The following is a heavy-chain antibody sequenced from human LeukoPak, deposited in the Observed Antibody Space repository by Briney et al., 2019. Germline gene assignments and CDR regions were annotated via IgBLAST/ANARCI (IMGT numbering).Heavy chain of an antibody. J-gene: IGHJ6*02. CDR1: GFTFSSYG. Sequence: GGSLILSCAVSGFTFSSYGMHWVRQAPGKGLEWVAFIWSDGDDKYYADSVKGRFTISRDNSKNTLYLQMNSLRVEDSAVYHCAVSAGMHTVGHGMDVWGQGTKVIVSS. V-gene: IGHV3-30*02. D-gene: IGHD3-10*01. CDR2: IWSDGDDK. CDR3: AVSAGMHTVGHGMDV.